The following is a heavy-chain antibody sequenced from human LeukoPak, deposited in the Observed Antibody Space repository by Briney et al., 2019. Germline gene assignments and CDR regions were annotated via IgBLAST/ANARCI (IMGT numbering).Heavy chain of an antibody. D-gene: IGHD1-26*01. CDR2: FYSTGST. Sequence: KPSETLSLTSTVSGGSISSYYWTWIRQPAGKGLEWIGRFYSTGSTNYNPSLKSRVTMSVDTSKNQFSLKLSSVTAADTAVYYCARDQYSGSLDYWGQGTLVTVSS. CDR1: GGSISSYY. CDR3: ARDQYSGSLDY. V-gene: IGHV4-4*07. J-gene: IGHJ4*02.